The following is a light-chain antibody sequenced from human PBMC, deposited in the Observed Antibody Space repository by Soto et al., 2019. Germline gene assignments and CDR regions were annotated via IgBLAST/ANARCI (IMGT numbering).Light chain of an antibody. CDR3: QQSNSVPKT. CDR2: SAS. CDR1: QGISTY. Sequence: DIQMTQSPSSLSASVGDRVTITCRASQGISTYLNWYQQRPGKAPKVLIYSASTLQSGVPSRFSGSGSGTDFTLTINSLQPEDFATYYCQQSNSVPKTFGQGTKVDIK. J-gene: IGKJ1*01. V-gene: IGKV1-39*01.